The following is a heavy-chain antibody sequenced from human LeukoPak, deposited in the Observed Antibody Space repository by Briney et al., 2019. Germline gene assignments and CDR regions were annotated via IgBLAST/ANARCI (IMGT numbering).Heavy chain of an antibody. CDR1: GYTFTGYY. Sequence: ASVKVSCKASGYTFTGYYIHWVRQAPGQGPEWMGWINPDSGGTNYAQKFQGRVTMTRDTSISTAYMELSGLTSYDTAVYYCARDLMVRGVIINWFDPWGQGTLVTVSS. D-gene: IGHD3-10*01. V-gene: IGHV1-2*02. CDR3: ARDLMVRGVIINWFDP. CDR2: INPDSGGT. J-gene: IGHJ5*02.